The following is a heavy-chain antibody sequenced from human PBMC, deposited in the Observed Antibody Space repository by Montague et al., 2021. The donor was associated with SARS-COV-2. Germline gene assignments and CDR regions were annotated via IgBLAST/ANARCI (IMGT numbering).Heavy chain of an antibody. CDR3: ATLHPSITIFGVVQGYYLDD. Sequence: SETLSLTCAVSGGSFSGYYWSWIRQPPGKGLEWIGFKYYSGSTYYNPTLKSRVTISVDTSKNQFSLKLSSVTAAGTAVYYCATLHPSITIFGVVQGYYLDDWGQGTLVTVSS. V-gene: IGHV4-59*04. CDR2: KYYSGST. D-gene: IGHD3-3*01. J-gene: IGHJ4*02. CDR1: GGSFSGYY.